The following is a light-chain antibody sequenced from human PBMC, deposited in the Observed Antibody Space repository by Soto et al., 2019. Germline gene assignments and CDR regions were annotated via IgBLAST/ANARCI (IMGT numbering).Light chain of an antibody. CDR1: SSDVGDYDY. J-gene: IGLJ2*01. CDR3: SSYTTTTLVV. CDR2: DVN. V-gene: IGLV2-14*03. Sequence: QSALTQPASVSGSPGQSITISCTGTSSDVGDYDYVSWYQQHPGKAPKLMVYDVNKRPSGVSNRFSGSKSGNTASLTISGLQAEDEADYYCSSYTTTTLVVFGGGTKLTVL.